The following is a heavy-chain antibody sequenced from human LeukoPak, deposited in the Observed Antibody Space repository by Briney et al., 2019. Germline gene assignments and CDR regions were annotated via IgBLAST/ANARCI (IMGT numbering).Heavy chain of an antibody. CDR2: ISGSGGNI. Sequence: GGSLRLSCAASEFTYAMNWVRQAPGKGLEWVSTISGSGGNIYYADSVKGRFTISRDNSKNMLYLQMNSLRAEDTAVYYCAKGFYVSGSSNFDYWGQGTLVIVSS. CDR3: AKGFYVSGSSNFDY. J-gene: IGHJ4*02. CDR1: EFTYA. V-gene: IGHV3-23*01. D-gene: IGHD3-10*01.